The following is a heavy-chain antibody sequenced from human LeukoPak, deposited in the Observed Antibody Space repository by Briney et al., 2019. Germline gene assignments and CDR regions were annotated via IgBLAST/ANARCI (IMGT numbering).Heavy chain of an antibody. CDR1: GFTFNNFG. CDR3: AKDLHGGYSSDY. V-gene: IGHV3-30*02. J-gene: IGHJ4*02. CDR2: IGFEGLHK. D-gene: IGHD4-23*01. Sequence: GGSLRLSCVASGFTFNNFGMHWVRQAPGKGLEWVAFIGFEGLHKYYADSVKGRFTISKDNSKATLYLQMNSLRPEDTAVYYCAKDLHGGYSSDYWGLGTLVTVSS.